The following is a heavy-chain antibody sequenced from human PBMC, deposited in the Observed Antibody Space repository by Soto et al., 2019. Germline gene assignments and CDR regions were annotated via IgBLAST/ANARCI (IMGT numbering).Heavy chain of an antibody. CDR2: INAYNGNT. D-gene: IGHD2-15*01. J-gene: IGHJ4*02. Sequence: QVQLVQSGAEVKKPGASVKVSCKASGYTFTSYGISWVRQAPGQGLEWMGWINAYNGNTNYAKKLQGRFTMTTDTSTSTGYMQLRSLRSEDTAVYYRARGWFGVDYWGQGTLVTVSS. CDR1: GYTFTSYG. V-gene: IGHV1-18*01. CDR3: ARGWFGVDY.